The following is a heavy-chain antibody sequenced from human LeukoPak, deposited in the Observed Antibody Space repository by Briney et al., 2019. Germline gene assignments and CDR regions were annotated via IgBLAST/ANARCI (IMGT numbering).Heavy chain of an antibody. V-gene: IGHV3-30*07. D-gene: IGHD6-25*01. CDR2: VSHDGNEQ. J-gene: IGHJ4*02. CDR1: GFDDSRYG. Sequence: GGSLRLSCAASGFDDSRYGMQWVRPAPGRGRECVAVVSHDGNEQYYRDSVKGRFTLSRANSNSTLYLQMNSLRLEDTAVYYCVRDGGGGYNQIDYWGQGILVTVSS. CDR3: VRDGGGGYNQIDY.